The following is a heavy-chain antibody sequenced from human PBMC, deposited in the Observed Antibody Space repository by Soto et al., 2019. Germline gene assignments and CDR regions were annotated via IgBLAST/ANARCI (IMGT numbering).Heavy chain of an antibody. D-gene: IGHD3-22*01. V-gene: IGHV3-23*01. Sequence: GGSLRLSCAASGFSFTTYAMSWVRQAPGKGLEWVSTISNSGGSTYYADSVKGRFTISRDNHKNTLYLQMNSLRAEDTAIYYCAKIPTPYYYDNSGNDGYWGQGILVTVSS. CDR1: GFSFTTYA. J-gene: IGHJ4*02. CDR2: ISNSGGST. CDR3: AKIPTPYYYDNSGNDGY.